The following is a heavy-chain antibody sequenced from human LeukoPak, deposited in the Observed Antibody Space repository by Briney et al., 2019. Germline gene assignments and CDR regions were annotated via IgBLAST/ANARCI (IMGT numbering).Heavy chain of an antibody. J-gene: IGHJ3*02. CDR1: GYTFTNYY. CDR2: INPGGGNT. Sequence: ASVKVSCKASGYTFTNYYMHWVRQAPGQGLEWMGLINPGGGNTNYAQNFQGRVTMTRDTSTSTVYMELSSLRSEDTAIYYCARVRDGYNDAYDIWGQGTVVTLPS. V-gene: IGHV1-46*01. CDR3: ARVRDGYNDAYDI. D-gene: IGHD5-24*01.